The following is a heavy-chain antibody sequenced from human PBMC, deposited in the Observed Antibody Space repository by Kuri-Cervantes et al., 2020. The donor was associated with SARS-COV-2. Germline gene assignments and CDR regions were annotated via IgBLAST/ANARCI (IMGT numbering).Heavy chain of an antibody. Sequence: GGSLRLSCTASGFIFSDYYMTWIRQAPGKGLEWVSNIGPSGTTKYYADSVKGRFTISRDNAKNTLYLQMNSLRAEDTAVYYCAKDGVEHCSSTSCYTSYYYYMDVWGKGTTVTVSS. CDR3: AKDGVEHCSSTSCYTSYYYYMDV. D-gene: IGHD2-2*02. CDR2: IGPSGTTK. CDR1: GFIFSDYY. V-gene: IGHV3-11*04. J-gene: IGHJ6*03.